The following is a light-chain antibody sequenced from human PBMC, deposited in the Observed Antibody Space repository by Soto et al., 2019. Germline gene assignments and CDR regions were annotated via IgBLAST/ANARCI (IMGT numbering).Light chain of an antibody. V-gene: IGKV3-20*01. Sequence: EIVLTQSPGTLSFSPGERATLSCRASQSVSSSFLAWYQQKPGQAPRLLIYGASNRATGIPDRFSGSGSGTDFTLTISRLEPEDFALYSCQQYGSSQITFGQGTRLEI. CDR2: GAS. CDR3: QQYGSSQIT. J-gene: IGKJ5*01. CDR1: QSVSSSF.